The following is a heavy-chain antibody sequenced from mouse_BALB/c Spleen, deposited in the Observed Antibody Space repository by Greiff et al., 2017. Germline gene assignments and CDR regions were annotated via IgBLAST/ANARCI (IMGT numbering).Heavy chain of an antibody. Sequence: QVQLQQPGAELVKPGASVKMSCKASGYTFTSYNMHWVKQTPGQGLEWIGAIYPGNGDTSYNQKFKGKATLTADKSSSTAYMQLSSLTSEDSAVYYCARSGYIYAMDYWGQGTSVTVSS. D-gene: IGHD3-1*01. CDR1: GYTFTSYN. V-gene: IGHV1-12*01. CDR3: ARSGYIYAMDY. J-gene: IGHJ4*01. CDR2: IYPGNGDT.